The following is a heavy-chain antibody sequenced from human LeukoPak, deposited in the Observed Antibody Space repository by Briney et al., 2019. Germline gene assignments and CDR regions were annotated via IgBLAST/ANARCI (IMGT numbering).Heavy chain of an antibody. J-gene: IGHJ4*02. Sequence: GGSLRLSCAASGFTFSSYAMSWVRQAPGKGLEWVSAISGSGGSTYYADSVKGRFTISRDNSKNTLYLQINSLRAEDTAVYYCAKDLSSTSDRYYFDYWGQGTLVTVSS. D-gene: IGHD2-2*01. V-gene: IGHV3-23*01. CDR2: ISGSGGST. CDR3: AKDLSSTSDRYYFDY. CDR1: GFTFSSYA.